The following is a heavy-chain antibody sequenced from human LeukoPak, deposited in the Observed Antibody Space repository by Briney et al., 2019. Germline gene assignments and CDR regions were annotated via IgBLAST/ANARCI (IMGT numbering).Heavy chain of an antibody. Sequence: GGSLRLSCAASGFTFSSYWMHWVRQAPGKGLVWFSRINSDGSSTSYADSVKGRFTISRDNAKNTLYLQMNSLRAEDTAVYYCASYVSAHYGYDYWGQGTLVTVSS. D-gene: IGHD3-10*01. CDR2: INSDGSST. V-gene: IGHV3-74*01. J-gene: IGHJ4*02. CDR3: ASYVSAHYGYDY. CDR1: GFTFSSYW.